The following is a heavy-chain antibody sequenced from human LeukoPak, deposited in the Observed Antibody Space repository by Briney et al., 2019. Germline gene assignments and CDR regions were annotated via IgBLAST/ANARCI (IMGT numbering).Heavy chain of an antibody. CDR1: GDSVNNTNW. Sequence: SGTLSLTCAVSGDSVNNTNWWTWVRQSPGKGLEWIGYIYHSGSTYYNPSLKSRVTISVDRSKNQFSLKLSSVTAADTAVYYCARENCSSTSCYSNWFDPWGQGTLVTVSS. V-gene: IGHV4-4*02. D-gene: IGHD2-2*01. CDR3: ARENCSSTSCYSNWFDP. J-gene: IGHJ5*02. CDR2: IYHSGST.